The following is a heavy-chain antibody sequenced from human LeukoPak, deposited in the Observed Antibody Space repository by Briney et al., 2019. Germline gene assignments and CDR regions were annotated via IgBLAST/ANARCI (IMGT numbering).Heavy chain of an antibody. CDR2: ISGYNGNT. CDR3: ARDMGVTMVRGVSDYYYGMDV. Sequence: ASVNVSCKASGYTFTSYGISWVRHAPGQGLEWMGWISGYNGNTNYAQILQGRVTMTTDKSTSTAYMELRSLRSDDTGVYYCARDMGVTMVRGVSDYYYGMDVWGQGTTVTVSS. V-gene: IGHV1-18*01. D-gene: IGHD3-10*01. CDR1: GYTFTSYG. J-gene: IGHJ6*02.